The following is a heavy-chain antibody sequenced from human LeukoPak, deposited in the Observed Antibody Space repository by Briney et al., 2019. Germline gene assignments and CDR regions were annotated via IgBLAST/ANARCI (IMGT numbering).Heavy chain of an antibody. CDR1: GGSISSGDYY. D-gene: IGHD6-13*01. CDR2: IYYSGST. Sequence: SETLSLTCTVSGGSISSGDYYWSWIRQPPGKGLEWIGYIYYSGSTYYNPSLKSRVTMSVDTSKNQLSLKLRPVTAADTAVYYCARAAGAAGGQYFDYWGQGTLVTVSS. V-gene: IGHV4-30-4*08. J-gene: IGHJ4*02. CDR3: ARAAGAAGGQYFDY.